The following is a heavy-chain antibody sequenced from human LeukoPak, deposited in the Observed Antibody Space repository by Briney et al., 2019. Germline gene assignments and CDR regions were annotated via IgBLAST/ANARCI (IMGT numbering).Heavy chain of an antibody. D-gene: IGHD2-21*02. CDR2: INGDGNSI. V-gene: IGHV3-48*03. CDR3: ARETANCGGDCIDY. CDR1: GFIFSTYE. Sequence: GGSLRHSCAVSGFIFSTYEMNWVRQAPGKGLEWISYINGDGNSIYYADSVKGRFITSRDNAKSSLFLQMNSLRVEDTAVYYCARETANCGGDCIDYWGQGTLVTVSS. J-gene: IGHJ4*02.